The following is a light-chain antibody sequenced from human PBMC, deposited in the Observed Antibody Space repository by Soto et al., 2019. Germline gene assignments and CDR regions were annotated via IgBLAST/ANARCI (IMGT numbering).Light chain of an antibody. V-gene: IGKV1-33*01. CDR3: QQYDILPIT. CDR2: DAS. Sequence: DIQMTQSPSSLSASVGDRVTITCRASQGIRNDLGWYQQKPGKAPKRLIYDASNLEIGVPSRFSGSGSGTHFTFTISSLQTEDIGTYYCQQYDILPITFGRGTRLEIK. CDR1: QGIRND. J-gene: IGKJ5*01.